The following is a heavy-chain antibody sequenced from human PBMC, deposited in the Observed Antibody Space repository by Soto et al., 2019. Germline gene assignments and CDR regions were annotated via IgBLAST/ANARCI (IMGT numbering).Heavy chain of an antibody. CDR3: ARWDYYDSSGYYPGLDY. D-gene: IGHD3-22*01. CDR1: GFTFSNYW. V-gene: IGHV3-7*05. Sequence: GGSLRLSCAASGFTFSNYWMSWVRQAPGKGLEWVANIKEDGSERYFVDSVKGRFTISRDNAKNSLYLQMNSLRAEDTAVYYCARWDYYDSSGYYPGLDYWGQGTLVTVSS. CDR2: IKEDGSER. J-gene: IGHJ4*02.